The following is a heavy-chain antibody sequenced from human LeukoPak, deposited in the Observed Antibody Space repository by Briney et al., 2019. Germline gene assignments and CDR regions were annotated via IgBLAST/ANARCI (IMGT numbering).Heavy chain of an antibody. CDR1: GYPFISYY. Sequence: GASVKVSCKASGYPFISYYMHWVRQAPGQGLEWLGIINPSGGSTTYAQKFQGRVTMTRDTPTSTVYMELSSLRSEDTAMYYCARDHSGYPYNWFDPWGPGTLVTVSS. D-gene: IGHD3-9*01. CDR3: ARDHSGYPYNWFDP. V-gene: IGHV1-46*01. J-gene: IGHJ5*02. CDR2: INPSGGST.